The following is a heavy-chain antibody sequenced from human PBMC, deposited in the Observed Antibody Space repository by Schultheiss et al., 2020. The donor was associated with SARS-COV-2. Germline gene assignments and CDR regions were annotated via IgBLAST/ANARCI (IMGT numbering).Heavy chain of an antibody. D-gene: IGHD2-2*01. J-gene: IGHJ6*04. CDR3: ARGGKYQRMDV. CDR1: GGSFSGYY. CDR2: INHSGST. Sequence: ETLSLTCAVYGGSFSGYYWSWIRQPPGKGLEWIGEINHSGSTNYNPSLKSRVTISVDTSKNQFSLKLSSVTAADTAVYYCARGGKYQRMDVWGKGTTVTVDS. V-gene: IGHV4-34*01.